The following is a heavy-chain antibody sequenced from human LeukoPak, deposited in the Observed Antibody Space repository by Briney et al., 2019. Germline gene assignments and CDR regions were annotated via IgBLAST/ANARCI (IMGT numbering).Heavy chain of an antibody. CDR2: IYSSGST. D-gene: IGHD3-10*01. CDR1: GGSISRYY. V-gene: IGHV4-4*07. CDR3: ARTASCGSGSYYGLVGYYGMDV. Sequence: PSETLSLTCTVSGGSISRYYWIWIRQPAGKGLEYIGRIYSSGSTNYNPSLKSRVTMSVDTSKNQFSLKLSSVTAADTAMYYCARTASCGSGSYYGLVGYYGMDVWGQGTTVTVSS. J-gene: IGHJ6*02.